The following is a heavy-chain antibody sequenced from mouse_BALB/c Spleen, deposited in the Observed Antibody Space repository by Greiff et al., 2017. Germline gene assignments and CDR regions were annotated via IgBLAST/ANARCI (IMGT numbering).Heavy chain of an antibody. CDR2: IYPGDGDT. J-gene: IGHJ4*01. Sequence: QVQLQQSGAELARPGASVKLSCKASGYTFTSYWMQWVKQRPGQGLEWIGAIYPGDGDTRYTQKFKGKATLTADKSSSTAYMQLSSLASEDSAVYYCAREDYGSSYAMDYWGQGTSVTVSS. CDR1: GYTFTSYW. V-gene: IGHV1-87*01. D-gene: IGHD1-1*01. CDR3: AREDYGSSYAMDY.